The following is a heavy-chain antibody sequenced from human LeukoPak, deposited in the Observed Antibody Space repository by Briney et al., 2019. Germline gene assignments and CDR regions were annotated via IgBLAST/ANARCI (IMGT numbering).Heavy chain of an antibody. Sequence: RPSETLSLTCTVSGGSINSYYWSWIRQPPGKGLEWIGYIYYSGSTNYNPSLKSRVTISVDTSKNQFSLKLNSVTAADTAVYYCARGSGRIVGATTPPKFDYWGRGTLVTVSS. V-gene: IGHV4-59*01. CDR1: GGSINSYY. CDR2: IYYSGST. D-gene: IGHD1-26*01. J-gene: IGHJ4*02. CDR3: ARGSGRIVGATTPPKFDY.